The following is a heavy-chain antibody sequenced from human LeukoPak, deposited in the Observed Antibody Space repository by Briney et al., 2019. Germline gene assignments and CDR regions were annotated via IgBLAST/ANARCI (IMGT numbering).Heavy chain of an antibody. Sequence: PSETLSLTCSVSGDSISIYYWSWIRQPPGKGLEWIAYGHHSESSNYNPSLKSRVTISVDTSKNQFSLMLSPVTAADTAVYYCARGYDSSAYYPFNYWGQGTLVTVSS. CDR2: GHHSESS. J-gene: IGHJ4*02. CDR3: ARGYDSSAYYPFNY. D-gene: IGHD3-22*01. CDR1: GDSISIYY. V-gene: IGHV4-59*01.